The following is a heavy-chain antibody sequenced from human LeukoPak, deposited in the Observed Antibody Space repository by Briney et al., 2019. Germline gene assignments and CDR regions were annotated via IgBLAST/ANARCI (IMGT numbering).Heavy chain of an antibody. D-gene: IGHD6-19*01. Sequence: GGSLRLSCAASGFTFSDYYMTWIRQAPGKGLEWVSYISANGNNKYYAGSVKGRFTISRDNAKNSLYLQMNSLRVEDTAVYYCASSQSSVAGIVGCWGQGTLVTVSS. CDR2: ISANGNNK. CDR1: GFTFSDYY. CDR3: ASSQSSVAGIVGC. V-gene: IGHV3-11*04. J-gene: IGHJ4*02.